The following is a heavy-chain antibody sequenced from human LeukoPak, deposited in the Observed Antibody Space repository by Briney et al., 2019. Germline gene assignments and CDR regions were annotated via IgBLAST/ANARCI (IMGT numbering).Heavy chain of an antibody. Sequence: ASVKVSCKVSGYSLTELSMHWVRQAPGKGLEWMGGFDPEDGETIYAQKFQGRVTMTEDTSTDTAYMEVSSLRSEDTAVYFCATPGSILVVVTRGGFDYWGQGTLVTVSS. V-gene: IGHV1-24*01. CDR3: ATPGSILVVVTRGGFDY. D-gene: IGHD3-22*01. CDR2: FDPEDGET. CDR1: GYSLTELS. J-gene: IGHJ4*02.